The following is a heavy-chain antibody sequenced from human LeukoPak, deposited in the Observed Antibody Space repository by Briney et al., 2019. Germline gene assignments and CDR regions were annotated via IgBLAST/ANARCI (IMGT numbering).Heavy chain of an antibody. V-gene: IGHV3-23*01. CDR2: ISGGGGST. D-gene: IGHD3-16*01. CDR3: ARVSLRSPDAFDI. CDR1: GFTFSNYG. Sequence: GGSLRLSCTASGFTFSNYGMNWVRQAPGKGLEWVSVISGGGGSTYYADSVMGRFTISRDNAKNSLSVQVNNLRAEDTAVSYCARVSLRSPDAFDIWGQGTMVTVSS. J-gene: IGHJ3*02.